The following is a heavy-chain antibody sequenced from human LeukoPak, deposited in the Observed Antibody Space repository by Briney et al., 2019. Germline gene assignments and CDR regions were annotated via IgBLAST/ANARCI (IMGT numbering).Heavy chain of an antibody. D-gene: IGHD3-3*01. CDR3: AGTYYDFWSGYSYNWFDP. CDR1: GGSISSYY. CDR2: IYYSGST. V-gene: IGHV4-59*01. Sequence: PSETLSLTCTVSGGSISSYYWSWLPQPPGEGREGSGYIYYSGSTNYHPSLKSRITISVDTSKNQFTLKLSSVTAADTAVYYCAGTYYDFWSGYSYNWFDPWGQGTLVTVSS. J-gene: IGHJ5*02.